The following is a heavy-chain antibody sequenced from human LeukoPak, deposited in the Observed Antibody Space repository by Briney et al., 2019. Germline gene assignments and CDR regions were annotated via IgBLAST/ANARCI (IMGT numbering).Heavy chain of an antibody. CDR1: GLTFSNYA. Sequence: GGSLRLSCAASGLTFSNYAMHWVRQAPGKGLEWVAFIRYDGTVKTYADSVKGRFTISRDNSKNALYLQMNSLRVQGTAVYYCAKTNSELGKNWFDPWGQGTLVTVSS. V-gene: IGHV3-30*02. CDR3: AKTNSELGKNWFDP. CDR2: IRYDGTVK. D-gene: IGHD7-27*01. J-gene: IGHJ5*02.